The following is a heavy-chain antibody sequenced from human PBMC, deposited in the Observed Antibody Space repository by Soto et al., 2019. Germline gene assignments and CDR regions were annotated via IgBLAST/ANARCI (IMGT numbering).Heavy chain of an antibody. CDR2: IYHSGST. CDR1: GYSISSGYY. V-gene: IGHV4-38-2*01. Sequence: ASETLSLTCAVSGYSISSGYYWGCIRQPPGKGLEWIGSIYHSGSTYYNPSLKSRVTISVDTSKNQFSLKLSSVTAADTAVYYCARTPPVAGPIDYWGQGTLVTVSS. J-gene: IGHJ4*02. CDR3: ARTPPVAGPIDY. D-gene: IGHD6-19*01.